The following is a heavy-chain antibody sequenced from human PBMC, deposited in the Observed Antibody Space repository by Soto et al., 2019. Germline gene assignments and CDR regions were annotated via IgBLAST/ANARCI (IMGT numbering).Heavy chain of an antibody. Sequence: QVQLVESGGGVVQPGRSLRLSCAASGFTFSTHAMHWVRQAPGKGLECVAIVSFDGCNKYYADSVKGRFTISRDNSKITLYLQMSGLTPEDTAFYYCARDQTGITTAGGGRIDHWGQGTLVTVSS. J-gene: IGHJ4*02. V-gene: IGHV3-30-3*01. CDR3: ARDQTGITTAGGGRIDH. D-gene: IGHD6-13*01. CDR1: GFTFSTHA. CDR2: VSFDGCNK.